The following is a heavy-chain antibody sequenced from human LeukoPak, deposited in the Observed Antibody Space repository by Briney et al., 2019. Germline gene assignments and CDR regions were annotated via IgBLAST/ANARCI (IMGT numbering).Heavy chain of an antibody. V-gene: IGHV3-21*04. CDR3: SGSGSYHYFDY. D-gene: IGHD1-26*01. J-gene: IGHJ4*02. CDR2: ISSSSSYI. CDR1: GFTFSASD. Sequence: GGSLRLSCAASGFTFSASDMNWVRQTPGKGLEWVSSISSSSSYIYYADSVKGRFSISRDNAKKSLYLQMNSLRAEDTAVYYCSGSGSYHYFDYWGQGTLVTVSS.